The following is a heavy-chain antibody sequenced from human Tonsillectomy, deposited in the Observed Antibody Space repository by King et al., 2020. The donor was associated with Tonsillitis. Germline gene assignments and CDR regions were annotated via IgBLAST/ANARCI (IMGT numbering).Heavy chain of an antibody. Sequence: VQLQESGPGLVKPLQTLSLTCTVSGGSISSGGYYWNWIRQHPGKGLEWIGYVYYSGNSYYNPSLASRVSISVDTSENQFSLKLSSVTAADTAVYFCARAGISGYDSVALDTWGQGTMVTVSS. D-gene: IGHD5-12*01. CDR2: VYYSGNS. CDR3: ARAGISGYDSVALDT. J-gene: IGHJ3*02. CDR1: GGSISSGGYY. V-gene: IGHV4-31*03.